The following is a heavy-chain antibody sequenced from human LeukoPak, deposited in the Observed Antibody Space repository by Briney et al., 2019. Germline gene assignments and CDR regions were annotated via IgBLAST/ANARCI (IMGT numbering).Heavy chain of an antibody. V-gene: IGHV3-30*07. J-gene: IGHJ4*02. D-gene: IGHD6-13*01. CDR2: ISFDGGNK. CDR3: ARGRAGIAAAGFDY. Sequence: PGGSLRLSRATSGLTFSMSVMHWVRLAAGKGRDWVAVISFDGGNKFYADSVKGRFSISRDNSKNTLYLQMNSLGLDDTAVYFCARGRAGIAAAGFDYWGQGTLVTVSS. CDR1: GLTFSMSV.